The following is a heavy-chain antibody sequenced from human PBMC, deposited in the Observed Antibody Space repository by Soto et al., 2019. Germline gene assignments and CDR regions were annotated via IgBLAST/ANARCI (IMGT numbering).Heavy chain of an antibody. D-gene: IGHD6-13*01. Sequence: GGSLRLSCVVSGVSVRSNHMSWVRQAPGKGLECVSLIQNDGATHYTDAVKGRFTISRDDSENTVHLQMNSLRADDTAVYYCARDAAGPFDYWGQGILVTVSS. CDR2: IQNDGAT. V-gene: IGHV3-53*01. CDR1: GVSVRSNH. CDR3: ARDAAGPFDY. J-gene: IGHJ4*02.